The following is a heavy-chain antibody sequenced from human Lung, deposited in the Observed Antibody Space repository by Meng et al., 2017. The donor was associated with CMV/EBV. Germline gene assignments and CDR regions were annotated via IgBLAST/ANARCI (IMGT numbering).Heavy chain of an antibody. D-gene: IGHD1-1*01. CDR3: ARDRQHWTLGRFYGLDV. V-gene: IGHV4-31*03. Sequence: SETXSPTCNVSGVPTNTVENFWTWIRQSPGKGLEWIGLITYSGTAYYNSTLKSRVTISSDTSTNQFSLNLKSMTAADTAVYYCARDRQHWTLGRFYGLDVWXRGTPVTVSS. J-gene: IGHJ6*02. CDR1: GVPTNTVENF. CDR2: ITYSGTA.